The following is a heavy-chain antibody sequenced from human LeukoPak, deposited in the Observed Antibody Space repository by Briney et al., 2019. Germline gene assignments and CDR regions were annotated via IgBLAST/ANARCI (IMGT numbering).Heavy chain of an antibody. CDR1: GGPISSYY. J-gene: IGHJ5*01. Sequence: PSETLSLTCTVPGGPISSYYWSWIRQPPGKGLEWIGYIYYSGSTNYNPSLKSRVTISVDRSKNQFSLKLSSVTAADTAVYYCARGKLQHWFDSWGQGTLVTVSS. CDR3: ARGKLQHWFDS. CDR2: IYYSGST. D-gene: IGHD4-11*01. V-gene: IGHV4-59*01.